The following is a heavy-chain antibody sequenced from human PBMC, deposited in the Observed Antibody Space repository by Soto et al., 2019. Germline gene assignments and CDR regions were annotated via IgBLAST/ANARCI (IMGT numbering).Heavy chain of an antibody. CDR1: GGSISSGGYY. J-gene: IGHJ2*01. CDR2: IYYSGST. V-gene: IGHV4-31*03. Sequence: QVQLQESGPGLVKPSQTLSLTCTVSGGSISSGGYYWSWIRQHPGKGLEWIGYIYYSGSTYYNPSLKSRVTISVDTSKNQFSLKLSSVTAADTAVYYCAREPRPNYDSSAQLHWYFDLWGRGTLVTVSS. CDR3: AREPRPNYDSSAQLHWYFDL. D-gene: IGHD3-22*01.